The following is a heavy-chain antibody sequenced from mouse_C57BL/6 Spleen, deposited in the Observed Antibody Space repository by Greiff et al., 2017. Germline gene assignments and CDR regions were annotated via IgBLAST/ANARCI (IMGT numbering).Heavy chain of an antibody. CDR3: ARTGTRAMDY. V-gene: IGHV2-6*03. D-gene: IGHD3-3*01. CDR1: GFSLTSYG. CDR2: IWSDGST. J-gene: IGHJ4*01. Sequence: VQVVESGPGLVAPSQSLSITCTVSGFSLTSYGVHWVRQPPGKGLEWLVVIWSDGSTIYNSALKSRLSISRDNAKSQVFLKMNSLQTDDTAMYYCARTGTRAMDYWGQGTSVTVDS.